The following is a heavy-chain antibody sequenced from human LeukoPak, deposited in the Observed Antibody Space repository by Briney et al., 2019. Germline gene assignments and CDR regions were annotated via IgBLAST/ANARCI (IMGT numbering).Heavy chain of an antibody. J-gene: IGHJ3*02. Sequence: PGGSLRLSCSASGFTFTNAWMGWVRQAPGKGLEWVGRIKSKTDGGTIDYAAPVKGRFTISRDDSKNTLYLQMDSLKTEDTAVYYCAREGVGGGAFDIWGQGTMVTVSA. CDR1: GFTFTNAW. D-gene: IGHD3-10*01. CDR3: AREGVGGGAFDI. CDR2: IKSKTDGGTI. V-gene: IGHV3-15*01.